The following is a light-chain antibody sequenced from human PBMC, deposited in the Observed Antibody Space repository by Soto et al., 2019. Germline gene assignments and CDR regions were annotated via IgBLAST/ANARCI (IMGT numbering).Light chain of an antibody. Sequence: QSVLTQPACGSGSPGQSITISCTGISSHGGSKRFVSWYQQHPGKAPKLMIYEGTKRPPAVSTRFSASKSGITASLTISGLQAEDEADYYCCSYVSGGTYVFGAGTKVTVL. CDR3: CSYVSGGTYV. V-gene: IGLV2-23*01. CDR1: SSHGGSKRF. J-gene: IGLJ1*01. CDR2: EGT.